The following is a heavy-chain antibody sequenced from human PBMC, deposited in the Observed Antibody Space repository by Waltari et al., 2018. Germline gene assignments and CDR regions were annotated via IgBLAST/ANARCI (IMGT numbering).Heavy chain of an antibody. CDR3: ARVRVYIWGSYRPLDAFDI. CDR1: GGSFSGYY. D-gene: IGHD3-16*02. CDR2: INHSGST. V-gene: IGHV4-34*01. Sequence: QVQLQQWGAGLLKPSETLSLTCAVYGGSFSGYYWSWLRQPPGKGLEWIGEINHSGSTNYNPSLKSRVTISVDTSKNQFSLKLSSVTAADTAVYYCARVRVYIWGSYRPLDAFDIWGQGTMVTVSS. J-gene: IGHJ3*02.